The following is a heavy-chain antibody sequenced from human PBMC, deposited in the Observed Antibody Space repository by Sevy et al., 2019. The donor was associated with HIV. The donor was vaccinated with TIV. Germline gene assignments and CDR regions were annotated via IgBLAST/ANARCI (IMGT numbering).Heavy chain of an antibody. Sequence: GGSLRLSCAASGFTFSSYAMSWVRQAPGKGLEWVSAIIGSGGSTYYADSVKGRFTISRDNSKNTLYLQMNNLRAEDTAVYYCAKDLDYYDSPGDYWGQGTMVTVSS. V-gene: IGHV3-23*01. CDR1: GFTFSSYA. CDR3: AKDLDYYDSPGDY. J-gene: IGHJ4*02. D-gene: IGHD3-22*01. CDR2: IIGSGGST.